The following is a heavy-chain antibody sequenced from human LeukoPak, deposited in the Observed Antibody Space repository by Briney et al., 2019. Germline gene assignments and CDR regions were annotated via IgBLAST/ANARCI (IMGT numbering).Heavy chain of an antibody. CDR1: GGSFSGYY. V-gene: IGHV4-34*01. D-gene: IGHD5-18*01. J-gene: IGHJ6*03. CDR2: INHSGST. CDR3: ARGGIQLWSNYYYYYMDV. Sequence: SETLSLTCAVYGGSFSGYYWSWIRQPPGKGLEWFGEINHSGSTNYNPSLKSRVTISVDTSKNQFSLKLSSVTAADTAVYYCARGGIQLWSNYYYYYMDVWGKGTTVTVSS.